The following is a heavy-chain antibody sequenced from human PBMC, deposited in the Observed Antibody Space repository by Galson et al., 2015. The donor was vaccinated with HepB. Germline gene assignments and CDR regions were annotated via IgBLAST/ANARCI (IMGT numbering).Heavy chain of an antibody. CDR2: IIPIFGTA. CDR1: GGTFSSYA. D-gene: IGHD1-20*01. CDR3: ASWRGYNWNRRRNDAFDI. V-gene: IGHV1-69*13. Sequence: SVKVSCKASGGTFSSYAISWVRQAPGQGLEWMGGIIPIFGTANYAQKFQGRVTITADESTSTAYMELSSLRSEDTAVYYWASWRGYNWNRRRNDAFDIWGQGTMVTVSS. J-gene: IGHJ3*02.